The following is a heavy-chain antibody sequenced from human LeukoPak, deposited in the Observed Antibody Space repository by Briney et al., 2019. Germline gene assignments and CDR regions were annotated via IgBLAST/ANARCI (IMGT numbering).Heavy chain of an antibody. CDR2: ISSSSSYI. J-gene: IGHJ3*02. Sequence: PSETLSLTCTVSGGSISSSSYYWGWIRQPPGKGLEWVSSISSSSSYIYYADSVKGRFTISRDNAKNSLYLQMNSLRAEDTAVYYCARDCRPGIAASDAFDIWGQGTMVTVSS. CDR1: GGSISSSS. D-gene: IGHD6-13*01. CDR3: ARDCRPGIAASDAFDI. V-gene: IGHV3-21*01.